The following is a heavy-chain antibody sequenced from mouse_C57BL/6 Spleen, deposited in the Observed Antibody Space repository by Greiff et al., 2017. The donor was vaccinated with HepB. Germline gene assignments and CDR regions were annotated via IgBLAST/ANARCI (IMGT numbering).Heavy chain of an antibody. Sequence: EVQLQESEGGLVQPGSSMKLSCTASGFTFSDYYMAWVRQVPEKGLEWVANINYDGSSTYYLDSLKSRFIISRDNAKNILYLQMSSLKSEDTATYYCARGYYDYDGGFAYWGQGTLVTVSA. CDR2: INYDGSST. J-gene: IGHJ3*01. V-gene: IGHV5-16*01. CDR1: GFTFSDYY. D-gene: IGHD2-4*01. CDR3: ARGYYDYDGGFAY.